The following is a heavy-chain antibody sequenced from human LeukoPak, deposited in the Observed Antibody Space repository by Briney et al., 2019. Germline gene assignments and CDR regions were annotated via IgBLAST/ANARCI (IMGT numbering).Heavy chain of an antibody. V-gene: IGHV4-59*01. J-gene: IGHJ1*01. Sequence: KTSETLSLTCTVSGGSISSYYWSWIRQPPGKGLEWIGYIYYSGSTNYNPSLKSRVTISVDTSKNQFSLKLSSVTAADTAVYYSARGPGRAYFQHWGQGTLVTVSS. CDR2: IYYSGST. CDR1: GGSISSYY. CDR3: ARGPGRAYFQH. D-gene: IGHD2-15*01.